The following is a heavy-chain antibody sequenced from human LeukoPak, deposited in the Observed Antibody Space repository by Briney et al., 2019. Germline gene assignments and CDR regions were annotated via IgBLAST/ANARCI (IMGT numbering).Heavy chain of an antibody. Sequence: GGSLRLSCTASGFTFSDYSMSWVRQAPGAGLEWVSAISPAGDSTTDADSVKGRFTISRDDSKSTLYLQMNGLTAEDTALYYCARRLVTAGITDFFDSWGQGTLVSVSS. D-gene: IGHD2-2*01. CDR2: ISPAGDST. CDR3: ARRLVTAGITDFFDS. CDR1: GFTFSDYS. V-gene: IGHV3-23*01. J-gene: IGHJ4*02.